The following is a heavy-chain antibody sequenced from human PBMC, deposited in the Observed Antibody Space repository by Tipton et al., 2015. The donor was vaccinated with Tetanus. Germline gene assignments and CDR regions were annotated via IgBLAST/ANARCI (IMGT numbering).Heavy chain of an antibody. CDR1: GITINGYW. D-gene: IGHD5-18*01. CDR2: IKEDASEI. Sequence: SLRLSCAASGITINGYWMIWVRQAPGKGLERVANIKEDASEIHYVDSVKGRFTVSRDNSKNTLYLEMNSLRAEDTAVYYCARVGISQNAYSYVYHGLDVWGQGTTVTVSS. CDR3: ARVGISQNAYSYVYHGLDV. J-gene: IGHJ6*02. V-gene: IGHV3-7*01.